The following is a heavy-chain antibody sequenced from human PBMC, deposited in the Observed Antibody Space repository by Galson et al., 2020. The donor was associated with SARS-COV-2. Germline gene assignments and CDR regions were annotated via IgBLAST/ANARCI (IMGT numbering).Heavy chain of an antibody. CDR1: GFTFSSYG. CDR3: AKDQQPQYYYEVDV. CDR2: ISYDGSNK. V-gene: IGHV3-30*18. D-gene: IGHD3-22*01. J-gene: IGHJ6*02. Sequence: TGGSLRLSCAASGFTFSSYGMHWVRQAPGKGLEWVAVISYDGSNKYYADSVKGRFTISRDNSKNTLYLQMNSLRAEDTAGYYCAKDQQPQYYYEVDVWGQVTTVTVSS.